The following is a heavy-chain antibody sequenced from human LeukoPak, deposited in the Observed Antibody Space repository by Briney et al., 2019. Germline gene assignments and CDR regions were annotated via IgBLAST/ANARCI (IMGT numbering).Heavy chain of an antibody. Sequence: GESLKISCKGSGYTFTSYWIGWVRQLPGKGLEWMGIIYPGDSDTRYSPSFQGQVTISADKSISTAYLQWSSLKASDTAMYYCARGSSGYTYGFDFWGQGTLVTVSS. CDR2: IYPGDSDT. V-gene: IGHV5-51*01. CDR1: GYTFTSYW. J-gene: IGHJ4*02. CDR3: ARGSSGYTYGFDF. D-gene: IGHD5-18*01.